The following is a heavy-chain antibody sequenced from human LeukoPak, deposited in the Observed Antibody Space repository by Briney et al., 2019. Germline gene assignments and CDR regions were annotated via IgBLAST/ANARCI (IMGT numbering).Heavy chain of an antibody. CDR1: GFTFSSYS. CDR3: ARDLGVMVRGEYYFDY. J-gene: IGHJ4*02. CDR2: ISSSSSYI. D-gene: IGHD3-10*01. Sequence: PGGSLRLSCAASGFTFSSYSRNWVRQAPGKGLEWVSSISSSSSYIYYADSVEGRFTISRDNAKNSLYLQMNSLRAEDTAVYYCARDLGVMVRGEYYFDYWGQGTLVTVSS. V-gene: IGHV3-21*01.